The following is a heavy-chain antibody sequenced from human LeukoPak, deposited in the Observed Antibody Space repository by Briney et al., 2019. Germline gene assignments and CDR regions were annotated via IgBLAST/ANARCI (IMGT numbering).Heavy chain of an antibody. CDR3: ARGFYEPFDC. D-gene: IGHD2/OR15-2a*01. Sequence: SETLSLTCSVSGASVSSSHWNWIRQSPGKGLEWIANVDYNGSTKHNPSLRGRGTMSLDTSKNQFHLKLESVTAADTARYFCARGFYEPFDCWGQGTLVTVSS. V-gene: IGHV4-59*02. J-gene: IGHJ5*01. CDR1: GASVSSSH. CDR2: VDYNGST.